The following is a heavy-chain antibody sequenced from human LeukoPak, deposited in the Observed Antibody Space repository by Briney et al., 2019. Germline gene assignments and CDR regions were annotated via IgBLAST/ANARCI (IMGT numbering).Heavy chain of an antibody. CDR3: ARDLCTSTNCYGAFDY. Sequence: PGGSLRLSCAASGFTVSSNDMSWVRRPPGKGLGWVSFIYTGGKTYYADSVKGRFTISRDNSKNTVYLQMNSLRAEDTAVYYCARDLCTSTNCYGAFDYWGQGTLVTVSS. CDR2: IYTGGKT. V-gene: IGHV3-53*01. CDR1: GFTVSSND. D-gene: IGHD2-2*01. J-gene: IGHJ4*02.